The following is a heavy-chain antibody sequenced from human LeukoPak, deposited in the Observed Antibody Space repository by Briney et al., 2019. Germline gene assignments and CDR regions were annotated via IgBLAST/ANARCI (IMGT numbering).Heavy chain of an antibody. CDR1: GFTFSSYE. J-gene: IGHJ5*02. D-gene: IGHD1-26*01. Sequence: PGGSLRLSCAASGFTFSSYEMNWVRQAPGKGLEWVSYISSSGSTIYYADSVKGRFTISRDNAKNSLYLQMNSLRAEDTAVYYCARAKYSGSYSNWFDPWGQGTLVTVSS. V-gene: IGHV3-48*03. CDR3: ARAKYSGSYSNWFDP. CDR2: ISSSGSTI.